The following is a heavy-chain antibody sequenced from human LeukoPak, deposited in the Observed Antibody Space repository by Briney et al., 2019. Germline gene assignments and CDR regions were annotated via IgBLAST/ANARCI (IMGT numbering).Heavy chain of an antibody. CDR1: GGTFSSYT. Sequence: SVKVSCKASGGTFSSYTISWVRQAPGQGLEWMGRIIPILGIANYAQKFQGRVTITADKSTSTAYMELSSLRSEDTAVYYCARDSLGRDGYNYDYWGQGTLVTDSS. D-gene: IGHD5-24*01. CDR2: IIPILGIA. V-gene: IGHV1-69*04. CDR3: ARDSLGRDGYNYDY. J-gene: IGHJ4*02.